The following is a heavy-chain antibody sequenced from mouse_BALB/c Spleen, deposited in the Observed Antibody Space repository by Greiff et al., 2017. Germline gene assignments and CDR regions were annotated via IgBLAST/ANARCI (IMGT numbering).Heavy chain of an antibody. CDR3: ARRSYGSGWFAY. CDR2: ISYDGSN. Sequence: VQLMESGPGLVKPSQSLSLSCPVTGYSFTCGYYWNWIRPLSGNKLEWTGYISYDGSNNYNPSLKNRISITRDTSKNQFILKLNAVTTEDTATYYCARRSYGSGWFAYWGQGTLVTVAA. V-gene: IGHV3-6*02. CDR1: GYSFTCGYY. D-gene: IGHD1-1*01. J-gene: IGHJ3*01.